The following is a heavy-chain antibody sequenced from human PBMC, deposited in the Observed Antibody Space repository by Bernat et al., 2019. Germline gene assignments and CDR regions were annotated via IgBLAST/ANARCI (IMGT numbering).Heavy chain of an antibody. J-gene: IGHJ6*03. CDR3: AKVKLRYFDWLPMRTNYYYYYYMDV. CDR2: ISGSGGST. CDR1: GFTFSSYA. V-gene: IGHV3-23*01. D-gene: IGHD3-9*01. Sequence: EVQLLESGGDLVQPGGSLRLSCAASGFTFSSYAMSWVRQAPGKGLEWVSAISGSGGSTYYADSVKGRFTISRDNSKNTLYLQMNSLRAEDTAVYYCAKVKLRYFDWLPMRTNYYYYYYMDVWGKGTTVTVSS.